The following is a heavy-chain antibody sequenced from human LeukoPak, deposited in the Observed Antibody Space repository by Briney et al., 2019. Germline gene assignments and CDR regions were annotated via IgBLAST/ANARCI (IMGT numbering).Heavy chain of an antibody. CDR1: AFTFSNFW. V-gene: IGHV3-7*01. Sequence: GGSLRLSCAASAFTFSNFWMSWVRQAPGKGLEWVANIKEDGSEINYVDSVKGRFTISRDNAKNSLYLQMNSPRVDDTAVYYCARDRGYSTFDYWGQGTLVTVSS. D-gene: IGHD4-23*01. CDR2: IKEDGSEI. CDR3: ARDRGYSTFDY. J-gene: IGHJ4*02.